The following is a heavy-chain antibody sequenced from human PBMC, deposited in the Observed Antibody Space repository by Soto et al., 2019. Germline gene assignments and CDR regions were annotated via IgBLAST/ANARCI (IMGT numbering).Heavy chain of an antibody. J-gene: IGHJ4*02. Sequence: EVQLVESGGGLVQPGRSLRLSCAASGFTFDDYAMHLVRQAPGRGLEWVSGISWNSGSIGYSDSVKGRFTISRDNAKNSLYLQMNSLRAEDTALYYCAKGSTEWELLVAYFDYWGQGTLVTVSS. CDR1: GFTFDDYA. CDR2: ISWNSGSI. V-gene: IGHV3-9*01. CDR3: AKGSTEWELLVAYFDY. D-gene: IGHD1-26*01.